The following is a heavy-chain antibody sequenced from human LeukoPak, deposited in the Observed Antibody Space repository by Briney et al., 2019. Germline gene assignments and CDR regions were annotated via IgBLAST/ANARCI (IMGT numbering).Heavy chain of an antibody. V-gene: IGHV3-30*03. CDR1: GFTFSGYA. D-gene: IGHD5/OR15-5a*01. CDR3: ARDLRRFAAYYFDY. CDR2: ISSDGRDK. J-gene: IGHJ4*02. Sequence: PGRSLRLSCAASGFTFSGYAIHRVRQAPGKGLEWVAVISSDGRDKHHADSVKGRFTISRDNSKNTLYLQTNSLRAEDTAVYYCARDLRRFAAYYFDYGGQGTLVTVSS.